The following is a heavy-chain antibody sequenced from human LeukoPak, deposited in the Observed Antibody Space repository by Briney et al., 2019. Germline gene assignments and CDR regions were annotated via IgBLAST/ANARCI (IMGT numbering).Heavy chain of an antibody. Sequence: SETLSLTCIVSGGSISKYYWSWIQQSPGKGLEWVGYIYYSGSTNYNPPLKSRVTISVDTSKNQFSLKLSSVTAADTAVYYCARQSLGWFDPWGQGTLVTVSS. J-gene: IGHJ5*02. CDR1: GGSISKYY. CDR2: IYYSGST. CDR3: ARQSLGWFDP. V-gene: IGHV4-59*08.